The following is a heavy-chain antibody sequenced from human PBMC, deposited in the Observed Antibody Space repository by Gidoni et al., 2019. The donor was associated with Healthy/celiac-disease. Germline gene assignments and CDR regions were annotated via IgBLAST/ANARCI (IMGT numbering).Heavy chain of an antibody. J-gene: IGHJ6*02. CDR1: GYTFTSYA. CDR3: ARVVGDLGYGMDV. V-gene: IGHV1-3*01. CDR2: INAGNSNT. Sequence: QVQLVQSGAEVKKPGASVKVSCKASGYTFTSYAMHWVRQAPGQRLEWMGWINAGNSNTKYSQKFQGRVTITRDTSASTAYMELSSLRSEDTAVYYCARVVGDLGYGMDVWGQGTTVTVSS. D-gene: IGHD3-10*01.